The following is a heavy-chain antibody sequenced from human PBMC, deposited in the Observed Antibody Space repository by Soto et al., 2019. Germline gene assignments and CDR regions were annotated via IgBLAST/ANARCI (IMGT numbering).Heavy chain of an antibody. V-gene: IGHV1-3*01. CDR1: GYTFTTYA. CDR2: INPASGHT. Sequence: QVPLVQSGAEVKKPGASVKVSCKASGYTFTTYALHWVRQAPGQRPEWMGWINPASGHTKYSKKFQDRVTITRDTSANTGYMELSSLRSEDTAVYYCGRSVVGATGEILYNAMDVWGQGTTVTVSS. CDR3: GRSVVGATGEILYNAMDV. J-gene: IGHJ6*02. D-gene: IGHD1-26*01.